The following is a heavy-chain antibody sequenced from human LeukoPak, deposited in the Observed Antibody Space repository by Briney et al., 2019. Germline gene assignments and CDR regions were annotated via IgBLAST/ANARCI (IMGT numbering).Heavy chain of an antibody. CDR1: GGSISSGDYY. Sequence: SQTLSLTCTVSGGSISSGDYYWSWIRQPPGKGLEWIGYIYYSGSTYYNPSLKSRVTTSVDTSKNQFSLKLSSVTAADTAVYYCARHGATRFLEWLLYLDYWGQGTLVTVSS. CDR2: IYYSGST. CDR3: ARHGATRFLEWLLYLDY. V-gene: IGHV4-30-4*08. J-gene: IGHJ4*02. D-gene: IGHD3-3*01.